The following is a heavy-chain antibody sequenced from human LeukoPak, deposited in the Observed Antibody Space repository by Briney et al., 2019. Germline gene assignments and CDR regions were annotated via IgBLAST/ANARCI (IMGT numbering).Heavy chain of an antibody. J-gene: IGHJ5*02. Sequence: SETLSLTCTVSGGSISSHYWSWIRQPAGKGLEWIGSFYYSGSTYYNPSLKSRVTISVDTSKNQFSLKLSPVTAADTAVYYCARQGLIVRSPTWFDPWGQGTLVTVSS. CDR2: FYYSGST. CDR1: GGSISSHY. V-gene: IGHV4-59*05. D-gene: IGHD3-22*01. CDR3: ARQGLIVRSPTWFDP.